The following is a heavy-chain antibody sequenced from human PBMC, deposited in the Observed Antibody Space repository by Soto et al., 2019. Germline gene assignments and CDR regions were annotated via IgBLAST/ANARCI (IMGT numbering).Heavy chain of an antibody. CDR2: IYRDDDK. J-gene: IGHJ4*02. D-gene: IGHD3-22*01. Sequence: QITLKESGPTLVKPTQTLTLTCTSSGFSLSTSGVGVGWIRQPPGKALEWLALIYRDDDKRYSPSLKSRLTTXTXTXXNLVVLTRTTMDPVDTATYSCAHRLDDSSGYYFDYWGQGTLVTVSS. CDR1: GFSLSTSGVG. V-gene: IGHV2-5*02. CDR3: AHRLDDSSGYYFDY.